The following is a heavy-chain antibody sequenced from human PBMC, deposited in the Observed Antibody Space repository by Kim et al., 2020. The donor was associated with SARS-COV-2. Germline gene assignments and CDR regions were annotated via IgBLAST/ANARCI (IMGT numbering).Heavy chain of an antibody. J-gene: IGHJ5*02. V-gene: IGHV1-18*01. Sequence: ASVKVSCKASGYTFTSYGISWVRQAPGQGLEWMGWISAYNGNTNYAQKLQGRVTMTTDTSTSTAYMELRSLRSDDTAVYYCARVIWVGITGTPGWFDPWGQGTLVTVSS. D-gene: IGHD1-7*01. CDR2: ISAYNGNT. CDR1: GYTFTSYG. CDR3: ARVIWVGITGTPGWFDP.